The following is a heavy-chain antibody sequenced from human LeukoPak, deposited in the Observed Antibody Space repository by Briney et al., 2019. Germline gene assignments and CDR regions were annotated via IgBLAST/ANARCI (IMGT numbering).Heavy chain of an antibody. CDR2: ISYDGNTI. J-gene: IGHJ4*02. V-gene: IGHV3-30-3*01. CDR3: ARSGGLPKFDW. CDR1: GFAFNTYA. Sequence: AGGSLRLSCAASGFAFNTYAMHWLRQAPGKALEWVTVISYDGNTIHYADSVKGRFTISRDNSKNTLYLQMDSLRPEDTAIYYCARSGGLPKFDWWGQGTLVTVSS.